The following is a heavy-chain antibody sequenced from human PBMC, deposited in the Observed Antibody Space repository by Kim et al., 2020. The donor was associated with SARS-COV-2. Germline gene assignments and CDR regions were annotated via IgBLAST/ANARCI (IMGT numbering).Heavy chain of an antibody. V-gene: IGHV1-2*02. Sequence: ASVKVSCKVSGFTFIGYYMHWVRQAPGQGLEWMGWIYPKSGVTRYAQKFQGRVTMTRDTSISTAYMELARLESDDTAVYYCARESEVAAAGTGNADYWGQGTLVTISS. CDR2: IYPKSGVT. CDR1: GFTFIGYY. D-gene: IGHD6-13*01. J-gene: IGHJ4*02. CDR3: ARESEVAAAGTGNADY.